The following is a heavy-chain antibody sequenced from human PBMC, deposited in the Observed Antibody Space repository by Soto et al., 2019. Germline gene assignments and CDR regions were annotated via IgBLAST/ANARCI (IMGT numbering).Heavy chain of an antibody. D-gene: IGHD6-19*01. V-gene: IGHV3-23*01. CDR2: ISGSGGST. CDR1: GFTFSSYA. Sequence: GGSLRLSCAASGFTFSSYAMSWVRQAPGKGLEWVSAISGSGGSTYYADSVKGRFTISRDNSKNTLYLQMNSLRAEDTAVYYCAKDLHSSGWYGEDFDYWGQGTLVTVSS. CDR3: AKDLHSSGWYGEDFDY. J-gene: IGHJ4*02.